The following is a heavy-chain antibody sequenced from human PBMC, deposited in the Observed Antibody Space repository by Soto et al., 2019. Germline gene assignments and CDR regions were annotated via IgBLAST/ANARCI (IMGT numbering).Heavy chain of an antibody. CDR2: VSYDGSNK. CDR1: GFTFSSYG. V-gene: IGHV3-30*18. D-gene: IGHD6-13*01. CDR3: AKDPAKGQPFC. Sequence: PGGSLRLSCAASGFTFSSYGMHWVRQAPGKGLEWVAVVSYDGSNKYYADSVKGRFTISRDNSKNTLYLQMNSLRAEDTAVYYCAKDPAKGQPFCWGQGTLVTVSS. J-gene: IGHJ4*02.